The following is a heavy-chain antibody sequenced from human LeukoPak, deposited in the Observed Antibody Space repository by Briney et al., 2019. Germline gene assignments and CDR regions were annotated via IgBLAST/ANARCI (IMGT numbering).Heavy chain of an antibody. CDR1: GYSFTSYW. CDR2: IYPGDSDT. V-gene: IGHV5-51*01. CDR3: ARHPAPGVREDEYYYYMDV. J-gene: IGHJ6*03. D-gene: IGHD3-10*01. Sequence: GESLKISCTGSGYSFTSYWIGWVRQMPGKGLEWMGIIYPGDSDTRYSPSFQGQVTISADKSISTAYLQWSSLKASDTAMYYCARHPAPGVREDEYYYYMDVWGKGTTVTVSS.